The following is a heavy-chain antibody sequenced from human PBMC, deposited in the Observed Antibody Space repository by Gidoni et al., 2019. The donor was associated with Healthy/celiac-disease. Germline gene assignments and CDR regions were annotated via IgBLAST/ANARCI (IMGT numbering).Heavy chain of an antibody. CDR1: GFTCSSYS. Sequence: EVQLVESGGGLVKPGGSLRLSCAASGFTCSSYSMTWVRQALGKGLEWVSSSSSSSSYIYYADAVKGRFTISRDNAKNSLYLQMNSLRAEDTAVYYCARDLKLRFLEWLLDGMDVWGQGTTFTVSS. CDR2: SSSSSSYI. D-gene: IGHD3-3*01. J-gene: IGHJ6*02. CDR3: ARDLKLRFLEWLLDGMDV. V-gene: IGHV3-21*01.